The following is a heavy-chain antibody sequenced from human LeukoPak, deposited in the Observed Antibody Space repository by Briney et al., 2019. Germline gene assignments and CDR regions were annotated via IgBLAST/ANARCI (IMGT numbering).Heavy chain of an antibody. CDR2: IKQDGSDK. V-gene: IGHV3-7*01. J-gene: IGHJ4*02. Sequence: GGSLRLSCAASGFTFSSNWMSWVRQAPGKGLDWVANIKQDGSDKYYVDSVKGRFTISRDNAENSLYLQMNSLRPEDTAVYYCVRMRPGYLDYWGQGTLVTVSS. CDR3: VRMRPGYLDY. CDR1: GFTFSSNW. D-gene: IGHD6-25*01.